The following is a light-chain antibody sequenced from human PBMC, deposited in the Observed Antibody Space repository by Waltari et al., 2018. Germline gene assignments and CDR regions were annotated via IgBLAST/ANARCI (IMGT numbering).Light chain of an antibody. CDR1: PSLSIY. V-gene: IGKV3-20*01. J-gene: IGKJ1*01. CDR2: HAS. Sequence: EIVLTQSPGTLSLSPGERATLSCRASPSLSIYLAWYQQKPGRAPRLLIYHASSSATGVPDRFSGSGSGTDFSLTISRLAPEDFAVYYCQHYVSLPVTFGQGTKVEIK. CDR3: QHYVSLPVT.